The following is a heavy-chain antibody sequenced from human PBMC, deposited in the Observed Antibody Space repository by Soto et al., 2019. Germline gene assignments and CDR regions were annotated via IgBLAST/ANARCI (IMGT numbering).Heavy chain of an antibody. CDR3: ARGGTIAVWDLPQT. D-gene: IGHD1-26*01. Sequence: QVQLVQSGTEVKKPGASVKVSCTTSGYTFTNYYIHWVRQAPGQGLGWMGTVNPGAGDPFYAPQFQGRVTMTWDTSTSTVYMELSSLRSEDTAVYYCARGGTIAVWDLPQTWGQGTLVTVSS. CDR2: VNPGAGDP. V-gene: IGHV1-46*01. CDR1: GYTFTNYY. J-gene: IGHJ5*02.